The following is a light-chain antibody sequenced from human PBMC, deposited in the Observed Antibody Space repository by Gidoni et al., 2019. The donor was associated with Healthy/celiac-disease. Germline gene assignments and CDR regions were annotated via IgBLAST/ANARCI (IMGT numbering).Light chain of an antibody. CDR3: QSYDSRLSGYV. CDR1: SYNIGAGYD. Sequence: SVLTHPPSVSGAPGQRVPISCTGSSYNIGAGYDVHWYQQLPGTAPKLLIYGNSNRPSGVPDRFSGSKSGTAASLAITGRQAEDEDDHYCQSYDSRLSGYVFGTGTKVTVL. CDR2: GNS. J-gene: IGLJ1*01. V-gene: IGLV1-40*01.